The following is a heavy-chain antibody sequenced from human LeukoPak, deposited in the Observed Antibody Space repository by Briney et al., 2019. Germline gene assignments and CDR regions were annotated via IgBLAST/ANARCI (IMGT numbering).Heavy chain of an antibody. Sequence: PGGSLRLSCAASGFTFSSYSMNWVREARGEGLEGVSYISSSSSTIYYADSVKGRLTLSRDNAKTSLYLQLNSLRAKDTAVSYCARGKIAVAPTHYFDYWGQGTLLTVSS. CDR3: ARGKIAVAPTHYFDY. V-gene: IGHV3-48*01. CDR1: GFTFSSYS. J-gene: IGHJ4*02. CDR2: ISSSSSTI. D-gene: IGHD6-19*01.